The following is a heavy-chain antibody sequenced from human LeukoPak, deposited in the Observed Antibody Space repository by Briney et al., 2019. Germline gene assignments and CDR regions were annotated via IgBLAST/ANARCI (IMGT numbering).Heavy chain of an antibody. CDR1: GFTISSHG. D-gene: IGHD6-13*01. CDR3: ARPYSSSWYAYYYYGMDV. CDR2: ISYNGNSK. Sequence: GGSLRLSCAVSGFTISSHGMHWVRQAPGKGLEWVAMISYNGNSKYYGDSVKGRFTISRDNSKNTLYLQMNSLRAEDTAVYYCARPYSSSWYAYYYYGMDVWGQGTTVTVSS. V-gene: IGHV3-30*03. J-gene: IGHJ6*02.